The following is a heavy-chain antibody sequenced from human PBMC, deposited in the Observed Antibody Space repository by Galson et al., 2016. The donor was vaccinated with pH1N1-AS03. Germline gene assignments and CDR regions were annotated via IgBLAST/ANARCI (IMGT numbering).Heavy chain of an antibody. V-gene: IGHV3-9*01. CDR3: AVSGAPSIAVAGRWLDY. D-gene: IGHD6-19*01. J-gene: IGHJ4*02. CDR2: ISWNSGST. Sequence: SLRLSCAASGFTFDDYAMHWVRQVPGKGLEWVSGISWNSGSTAYVDSVKGRFTISKDNAKNSLYLQMNSLRADDTAFYYCAVSGAPSIAVAGRWLDYWGQGTLVTVPS. CDR1: GFTFDDYA.